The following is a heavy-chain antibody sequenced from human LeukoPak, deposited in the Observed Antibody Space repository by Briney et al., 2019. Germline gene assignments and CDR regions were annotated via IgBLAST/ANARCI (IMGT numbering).Heavy chain of an antibody. D-gene: IGHD3-22*01. V-gene: IGHV3-30*04. Sequence: GRSLRLPCAASGFIFSSYAMHWVRQAPGKGLEWVAVISYDGSNKYYADSVKGRFTISRDISKNTLYLQMNSLRAEDTAVYYCARDPMTYYYDSSGYNFFDYWGQGTLVTVSS. CDR1: GFIFSSYA. J-gene: IGHJ4*02. CDR2: ISYDGSNK. CDR3: ARDPMTYYYDSSGYNFFDY.